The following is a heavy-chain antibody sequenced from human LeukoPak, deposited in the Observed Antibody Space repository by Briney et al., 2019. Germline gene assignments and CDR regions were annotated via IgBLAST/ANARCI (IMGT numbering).Heavy chain of an antibody. CDR2: ISYDGSNK. CDR1: GFTFSSYA. Sequence: GRSLRLSCAASGFTFSSYAMHWVRQAPGKGLEWVAVISYDGSNKYYADSVKGRFTTSRDNSKNTLYLQMNSLRAEDTAVYYCAREVTMGYYYYYYGMDVWGQGTTVTVSS. J-gene: IGHJ6*02. CDR3: AREVTMGYYYYYYGMDV. V-gene: IGHV3-30-3*01. D-gene: IGHD3-10*01.